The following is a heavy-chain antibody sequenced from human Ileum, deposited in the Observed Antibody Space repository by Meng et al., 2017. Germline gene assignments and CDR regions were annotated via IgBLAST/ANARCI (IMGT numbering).Heavy chain of an antibody. D-gene: IGHD4-17*01. CDR3: ARRAHYGDPPR. J-gene: IGHJ4*02. CDR2: ITYTGNS. V-gene: IGHV4-39*01. CDR1: GGSVTSSSYD. Sequence: QLQLQESGPGLVKPTETLSLTCIVSGGSVTSSSYDWGWIRQPPGKGLEWIGGITYTGNSYTTPSLKSRVTISVDTSTNQFSLKLISVTAADTAVYYCARRAHYGDPPRWGQGTLVTVSS.